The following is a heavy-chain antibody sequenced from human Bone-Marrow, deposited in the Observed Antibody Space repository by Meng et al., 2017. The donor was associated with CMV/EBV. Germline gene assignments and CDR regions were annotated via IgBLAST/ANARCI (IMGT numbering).Heavy chain of an antibody. Sequence: LPFAASGFTFRTYWMHWVRQTPGKGLVWVSRINTNGSSTNYADSVKGRFTISRDNAKNTLYLQMNSLRAADTAVYYCARSGRGTSLGMDVWGQGTTVTVSS. CDR2: INTNGSST. CDR3: ARSGRGTSLGMDV. D-gene: IGHD2-2*01. CDR1: GFTFRTYW. J-gene: IGHJ6*01. V-gene: IGHV3-74*01.